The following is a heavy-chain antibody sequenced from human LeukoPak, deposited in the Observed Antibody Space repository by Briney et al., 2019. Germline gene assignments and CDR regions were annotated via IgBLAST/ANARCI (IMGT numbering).Heavy chain of an antibody. J-gene: IGHJ3*02. CDR3: TTSQAALGASDAFDI. V-gene: IGHV1-24*01. CDR2: FDPEDGET. CDR1: GYTLTELS. D-gene: IGHD2-15*01. Sequence: ALVKVSCKVSGYTLTELSMHWVRQAPGKGLEWMGGFDPEDGETIYAQKFQGRVTMTEDTSTDTAYMELSSLRSEDTAVYYCTTSQAALGASDAFDIWGQGTMVTVSS.